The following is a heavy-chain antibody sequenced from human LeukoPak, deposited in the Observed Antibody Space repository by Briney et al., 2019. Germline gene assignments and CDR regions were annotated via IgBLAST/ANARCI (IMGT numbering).Heavy chain of an antibody. CDR3: AREPLVGATNFDY. Sequence: ASVKVSCKASGYTFTDYYMHWVRQAPGQGLEWMGYINPNSGGTNFAQKFQGRVTMTRDTSVSTVYMELSRLRSGDTAVYFCAREPLVGATNFDYWGQGTLVTVSS. CDR1: GYTFTDYY. J-gene: IGHJ4*02. D-gene: IGHD1-26*01. CDR2: INPNSGGT. V-gene: IGHV1-2*02.